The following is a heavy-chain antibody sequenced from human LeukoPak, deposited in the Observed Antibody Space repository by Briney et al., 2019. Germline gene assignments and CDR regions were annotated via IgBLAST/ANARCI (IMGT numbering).Heavy chain of an antibody. CDR2: ISYDESNK. CDR1: GFTFSTCW. V-gene: IGHV3-30*03. CDR3: ASKWYCGGDCYYQIDF. Sequence: TGGSLRLSCATSGFTFSTCWMNWVRQAPGKGLEWVALISYDESNKYYADSVKGRFTISRDNSKNTLYLQMNSLRAEDTALYYCASKWYCGGDCYYQIDFWGQGTLVTVSS. D-gene: IGHD2-21*02. J-gene: IGHJ4*02.